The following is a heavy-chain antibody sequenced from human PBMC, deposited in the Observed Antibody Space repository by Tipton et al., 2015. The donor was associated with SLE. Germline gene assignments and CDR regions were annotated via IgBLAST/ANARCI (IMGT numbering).Heavy chain of an antibody. Sequence: TLSLTCSVSGGSMNNGRYYWGWIRQPPGKGLEWIGSIYYSVATHYNPSLKSRVTISADTSKNQFSLRLTSVTAADTAVYYCAKYASGTMFEYWGQGTLVTVSS. CDR1: GGSMNNGRYY. J-gene: IGHJ4*02. CDR3: AKYASGTMFEY. V-gene: IGHV4-39*01. D-gene: IGHD3-10*01. CDR2: IYYSVAT.